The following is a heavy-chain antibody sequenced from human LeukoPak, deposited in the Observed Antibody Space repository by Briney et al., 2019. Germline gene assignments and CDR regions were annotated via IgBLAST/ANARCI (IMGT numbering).Heavy chain of an antibody. CDR1: GFSLSNARMG. Sequence: SGPTLVKPTETLTLTCTVSGFSLSNARMGVSWIRQPPGKALEWLAHIFSNDEKSYSTSLKSRLTISKDTSKSQVVLTMTNMDPVDTATYYCARSYYYDSSGYDDAFDIWGQGTMVTVSS. J-gene: IGHJ3*02. D-gene: IGHD3-22*01. CDR2: IFSNDEK. V-gene: IGHV2-26*01. CDR3: ARSYYYDSSGYDDAFDI.